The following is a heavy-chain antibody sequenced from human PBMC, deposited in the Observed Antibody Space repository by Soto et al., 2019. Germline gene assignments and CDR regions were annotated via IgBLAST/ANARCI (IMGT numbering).Heavy chain of an antibody. CDR2: VWYDGSSK. J-gene: IGHJ6*02. CDR1: GFTFSNFG. V-gene: IGHV3-33*01. CDR3: ARLYYDYV. Sequence: GGSLRLSCEASGFTFSNFGMNWVRQAPGKGLEWVARVWYDGSSKYYVDSVKGRFTISRDDAENSLYLQMNSLRDEDTATYYCARLYYDYVWGQGTTVTVSS. D-gene: IGHD3-3*01.